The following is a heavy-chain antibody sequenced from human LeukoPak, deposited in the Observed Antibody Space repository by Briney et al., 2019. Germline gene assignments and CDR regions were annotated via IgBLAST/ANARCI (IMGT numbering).Heavy chain of an antibody. D-gene: IGHD3-10*01. J-gene: IGHJ4*02. CDR2: IYYTGNT. V-gene: IGHV4-59*08. CDR1: AGSMNNYH. Sequence: SETLSLTCTVSAGSMNNYHWSWIRQPAGQGLEWIGYIYYTGNTNYNPSLQNRVTISLDTSKNHYSLKLTSVTAADTAVYYCARPYGSGSNYYFDNWGQGILVTVSS. CDR3: ARPYGSGSNYYFDN.